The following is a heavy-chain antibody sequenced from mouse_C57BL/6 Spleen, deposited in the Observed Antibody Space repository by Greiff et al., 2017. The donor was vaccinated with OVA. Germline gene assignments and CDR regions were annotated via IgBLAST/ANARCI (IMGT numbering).Heavy chain of an antibody. D-gene: IGHD2-2*01. CDR1: GFTFSSYA. CDR3: ARDRARSTMVTTFAY. V-gene: IGHV5-4*01. J-gene: IGHJ3*01. CDR2: ISDGGSYT. Sequence: EVKVVESGGGLVKPGGSLKLSCAASGFTFSSYAMSWVRQTPEKRLEWVATISDGGSYTYYPDNVKGRFTISRDNAKNNLYLQMSHLKSEDTAMYYCARDRARSTMVTTFAYWGQGTLVTVSA.